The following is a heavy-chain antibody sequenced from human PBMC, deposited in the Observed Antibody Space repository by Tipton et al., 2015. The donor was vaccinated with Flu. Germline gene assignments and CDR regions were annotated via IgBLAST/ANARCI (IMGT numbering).Heavy chain of an antibody. CDR3: ARAHRYYDSSGYYYFDY. CDR1: GYTFTSYY. V-gene: IGHV1-46*01. CDR2: INPSGGST. D-gene: IGHD3-22*01. J-gene: IGHJ4*02. Sequence: QMQLVQSGAEVKKPGASVKVSCKASGYTFTSYYMHWVRQAPGQGLEWMGIINPSGGSTSYTQKFQGRVTMTRDTSTSTVYMELSSLRSEDTAVYYCARAHRYYDSSGYYYFDYWGQGTLVTVSS.